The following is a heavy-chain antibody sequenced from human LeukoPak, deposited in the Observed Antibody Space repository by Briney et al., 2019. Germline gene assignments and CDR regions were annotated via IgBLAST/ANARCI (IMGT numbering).Heavy chain of an antibody. D-gene: IGHD6-13*01. CDR3: ARRLSSWYRPGGYFDY. Sequence: SETLSLTCTVSGGSISSYYWSWIRQPPGKGLEWIGYIYYSGSTNYNPSLKSRVTISVDTSKNQFSLKLSSVTAADTAVYYCARRLSSWYRPGGYFDYWGQGTLATVSS. J-gene: IGHJ4*02. CDR1: GGSISSYY. V-gene: IGHV4-59*08. CDR2: IYYSGST.